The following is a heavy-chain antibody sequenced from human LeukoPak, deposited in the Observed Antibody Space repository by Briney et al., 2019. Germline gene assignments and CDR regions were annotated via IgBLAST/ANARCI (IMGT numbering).Heavy chain of an antibody. D-gene: IGHD2-15*01. CDR2: IRSKANNYAT. CDR3: ARDRQYCSGGSCYPHVAFDI. Sequence: GGSLKLSCAASGFTFSGSAMHWVRQASGKGLEWVGRIRSKANNYATAYTASVKGRFTISRDDSKNTAYLQMNSLRAEDTAVYYCARDRQYCSGGSCYPHVAFDIWGQGTMVTVSS. V-gene: IGHV3-73*01. CDR1: GFTFSGSA. J-gene: IGHJ3*02.